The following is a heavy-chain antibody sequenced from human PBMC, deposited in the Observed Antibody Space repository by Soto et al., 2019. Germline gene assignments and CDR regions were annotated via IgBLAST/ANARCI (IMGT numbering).Heavy chain of an antibody. CDR2: IGTSGDT. CDR1: GFTFSRYD. J-gene: IGHJ5*02. CDR3: ARGALGFDP. D-gene: IGHD6-6*01. Sequence: EVQVVESGGGLVQPGGSLRLSCAASGFTFSRYDMHWVRQATGRGLEWVSGIGTSGDTYYAGSVKGRFTISRENAKNSVYLQMNSLRAGDTAVYYCARGALGFDPWGQGTLV. V-gene: IGHV3-13*04.